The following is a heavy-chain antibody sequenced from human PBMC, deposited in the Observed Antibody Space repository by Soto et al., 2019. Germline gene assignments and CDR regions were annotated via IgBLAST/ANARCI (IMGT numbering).Heavy chain of an antibody. J-gene: IGHJ4*02. CDR3: ATGGGSCARCSAY. Sequence: EVQLVESGGGLVQPGGFLRLSCAASGFTVSSNYMSWVRQAQGKGLEWVSVIYGGGSPYYAASVKGRFTISRHNSKHTLYLQMNSLGADDTAVYYCATGGGSCARCSAYWGQGTLVTVSS. CDR2: IYGGGSP. V-gene: IGHV3-53*04. D-gene: IGHD2-15*01. CDR1: GFTVSSNY.